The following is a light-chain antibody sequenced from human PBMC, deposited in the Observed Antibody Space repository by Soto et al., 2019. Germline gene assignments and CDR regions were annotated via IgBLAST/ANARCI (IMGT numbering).Light chain of an antibody. CDR3: QHYGSSPPDT. CDR1: QSVSTKY. J-gene: IGKJ2*01. Sequence: EIVLTQSPGTLSLSLGERATLSCRASQSVSTKYVAWYQQKPGQAPSLLLYGTSNRAADVPHRFSGTGSGTDLSLTISRLEPEDFAVYYCQHYGSSPPDTFGQGTKLEI. CDR2: GTS. V-gene: IGKV3-20*01.